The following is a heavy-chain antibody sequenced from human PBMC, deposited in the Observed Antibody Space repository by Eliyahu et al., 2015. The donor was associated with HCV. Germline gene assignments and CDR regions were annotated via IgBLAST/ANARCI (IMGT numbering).Heavy chain of an antibody. D-gene: IGHD2-15*01. V-gene: IGHV1-69*04. CDR2: IITTLGVA. Sequence: QVQLVQSGAEVKKPGSSVKVSCKSSGGTLSTYAISWVRQAPGQGLEWMGRIITTLGVANYAQKFQGRVTITADKSTSTAYMELSSLRSEDTAVYYCAREEEVVGETLPSDWGQGTLVTVSS. CDR3: AREEEVVGETLPSD. J-gene: IGHJ4*02. CDR1: GGTLSTYA.